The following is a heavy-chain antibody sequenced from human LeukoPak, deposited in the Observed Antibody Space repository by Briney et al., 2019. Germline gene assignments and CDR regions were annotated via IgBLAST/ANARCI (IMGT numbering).Heavy chain of an antibody. Sequence: GGSLRLSCAASWFTFDDYGMSGVRQAPGKGLEWVSGINWNGGITSYADSVKGRFTISRDNAKNSLYLQMNSLRADDTALYYFANHDGKDRVGYYPEYWGQGTLVTVSS. D-gene: IGHD3-22*01. CDR3: ANHDGKDRVGYYPEY. CDR2: INWNGGIT. CDR1: WFTFDDYG. J-gene: IGHJ4*02. V-gene: IGHV3-20*04.